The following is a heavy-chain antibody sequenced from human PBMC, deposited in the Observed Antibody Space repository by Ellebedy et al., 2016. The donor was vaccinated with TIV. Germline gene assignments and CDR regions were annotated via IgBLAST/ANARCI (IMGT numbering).Heavy chain of an antibody. CDR2: IGTAGDT. CDR3: ARSLSSGYHPTDAFDI. J-gene: IGHJ3*02. V-gene: IGHV3-13*01. CDR1: GFTFSSYG. Sequence: GESLKISXAASGFTFSSYGMHWVRQATGKGLEWVSAIGTAGDTYYPGSVKGRFTISRENAKNSLYLQMNSLRAGDTAVYYCARSLSSGYHPTDAFDIWGQGTMVTVSS. D-gene: IGHD3-22*01.